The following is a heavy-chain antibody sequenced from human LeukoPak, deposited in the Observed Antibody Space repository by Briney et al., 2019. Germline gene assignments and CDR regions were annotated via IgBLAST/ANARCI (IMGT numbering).Heavy chain of an antibody. J-gene: IGHJ4*02. CDR3: ARRLGYCSGGSCYSDY. CDR2: ISSSSSYI. Sequence: GGSLRLSCVASGFTFSTYTMNLVRQAPGKGLEWVSSISSSSSYIYYVDSVKGRFTISRDNAKNSLYLQMNSLRAEDTAVYYCARRLGYCSGGSCYSDYWGQGTLVTVSS. D-gene: IGHD2-15*01. V-gene: IGHV3-21*06. CDR1: GFTFSTYT.